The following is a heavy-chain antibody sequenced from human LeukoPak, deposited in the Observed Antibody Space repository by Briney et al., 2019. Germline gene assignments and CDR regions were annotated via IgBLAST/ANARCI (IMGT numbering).Heavy chain of an antibody. J-gene: IGHJ5*02. V-gene: IGHV3-30*03. Sequence: PGRSLRLSCAASGFTFSSYGMHWVRQAPGKGLEWVAVISYDGSNKYYADSVKGRFTISRDNSKNTLYLQMNSLRAEDTAVYYCARGGPGDCSGGSCDDPSWFDPWGQGTLVTVSS. CDR2: ISYDGSNK. CDR3: ARGGPGDCSGGSCDDPSWFDP. D-gene: IGHD2-15*01. CDR1: GFTFSSYG.